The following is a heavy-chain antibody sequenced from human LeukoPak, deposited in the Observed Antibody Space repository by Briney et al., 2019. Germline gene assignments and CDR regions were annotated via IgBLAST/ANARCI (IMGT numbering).Heavy chain of an antibody. CDR1: GYTFTSYG. CDR2: IIPIFGTA. D-gene: IGHD6-13*01. J-gene: IGHJ4*02. CDR3: ARLHVEQQLVPTESDY. Sequence: SVKVSCKASGYTFTSYGISWVRQAPGQGLEWMGRIIPIFGTANYAQKFQGRVTITTDESTSTAYMELSSLRSEDTAVYYCARLHVEQQLVPTESDYWGQGTLVTVSS. V-gene: IGHV1-69*05.